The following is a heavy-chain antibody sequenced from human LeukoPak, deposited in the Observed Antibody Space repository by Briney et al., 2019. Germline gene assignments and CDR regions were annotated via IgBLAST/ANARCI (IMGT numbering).Heavy chain of an antibody. CDR1: GFTFSSYC. Sequence: PGGSLRLSCAASGFTFSSYCMHWVRQAPGKGLEWVAFIRYDGSNKYYADSVKGRFTISRDNSKNTLYLQMNSLRAEDTAVYYCANPSDCSSTSCYYQGDYWGQGTLVTVSS. CDR2: IRYDGSNK. CDR3: ANPSDCSSTSCYYQGDY. V-gene: IGHV3-30*02. J-gene: IGHJ4*02. D-gene: IGHD2-2*01.